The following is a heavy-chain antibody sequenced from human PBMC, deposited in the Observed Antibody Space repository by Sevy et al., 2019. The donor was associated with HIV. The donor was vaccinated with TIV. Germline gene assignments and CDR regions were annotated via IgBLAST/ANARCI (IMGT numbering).Heavy chain of an antibody. CDR3: ARDFTIFGVVSGIDY. V-gene: IGHV3-21*01. CDR1: GFTFRSYS. CDR2: ISDDSRYI. J-gene: IGHJ4*02. Sequence: GGSLRLSCAASGFTFRSYSVNWVRQAPGKGLEWLSSISDDSRYIYYSDSVKGPFTISRANAKSSLYLQMNSLRVEDTAIYYCARDFTIFGVVSGIDYWGQGNLVTVSS. D-gene: IGHD3-3*01.